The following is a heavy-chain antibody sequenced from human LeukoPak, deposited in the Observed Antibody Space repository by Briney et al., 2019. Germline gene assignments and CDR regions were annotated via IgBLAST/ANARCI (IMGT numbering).Heavy chain of an antibody. Sequence: PSETLSLTCAVSGYSISSGYYWGWIRQPPGKGLEWIGSIYHSGSTYHNPSLKSRVTISVDTSENQFSLNLTSVTAADTAVYYCARVVSRQIGGFDPWGQGTVVTVSS. D-gene: IGHD3-16*01. J-gene: IGHJ5*02. CDR3: ARVVSRQIGGFDP. CDR2: IYHSGST. CDR1: GYSISSGYY. V-gene: IGHV4-38-2*01.